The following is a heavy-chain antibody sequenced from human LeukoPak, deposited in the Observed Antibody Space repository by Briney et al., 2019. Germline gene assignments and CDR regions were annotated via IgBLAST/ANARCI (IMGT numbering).Heavy chain of an antibody. D-gene: IGHD3-3*01. CDR3: ARGDTYYDFWSGYYPHSYFDY. Sequence: SETLSLTCAASGGSFSSYSMNWIRQPPGKGLEWIGYIYYSGTTNYNPSFVSRLTISVDTSENQFSLKLSSVTAADTAVYYCARGDTYYDFWSGYYPHSYFDYWGQGTLVTVSS. J-gene: IGHJ4*02. V-gene: IGHV4-59*01. CDR2: IYYSGTT. CDR1: GGSFSSYS.